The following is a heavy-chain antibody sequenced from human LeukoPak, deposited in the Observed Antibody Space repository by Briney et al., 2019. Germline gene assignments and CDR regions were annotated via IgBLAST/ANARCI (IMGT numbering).Heavy chain of an antibody. Sequence: PGGSLRLSCAASGFTFSTYAMNWVRQAPGKGLEWVSAISGSGGSTFYADSVKGRFTISRDNSKNTLYLQMNSLRAEDTAVYYCARGRYYLDYWGQGTLVSVSS. V-gene: IGHV3-23*01. CDR1: GFTFSTYA. CDR2: ISGSGGST. D-gene: IGHD3-16*01. J-gene: IGHJ4*02. CDR3: ARGRYYLDY.